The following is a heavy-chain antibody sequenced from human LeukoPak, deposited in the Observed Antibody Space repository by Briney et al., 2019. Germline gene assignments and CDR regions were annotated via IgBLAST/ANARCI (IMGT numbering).Heavy chain of an antibody. V-gene: IGHV3-30*03. D-gene: IGHD6-13*01. Sequence: GGSLRLSCAASGFTFSSYGMHWVRQAPGKGLEWVAVISYDGSNKYYADSVKGRFTISRDNSKNTLYLQMNSLRAEDTAVYYCARDRVGISWYSSSWYYYYGMDVWGQGTTVTVSS. CDR1: GFTFSSYG. J-gene: IGHJ6*02. CDR2: ISYDGSNK. CDR3: ARDRVGISWYSSSWYYYYGMDV.